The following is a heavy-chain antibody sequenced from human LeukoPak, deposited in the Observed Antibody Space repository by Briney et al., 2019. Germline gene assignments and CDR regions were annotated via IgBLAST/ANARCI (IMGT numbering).Heavy chain of an antibody. D-gene: IGHD5/OR15-5a*01. Sequence: SETLSLTCAVSGGSISSGGYSWSWIRQPPGKGLEWIGYIYHSGSTYYNPSLKSRVTISVDRSKNQFSLKLSSVTAADTAVYYCARAIYLEAPDYWGRGTLVTVSS. CDR3: ARAIYLEAPDY. J-gene: IGHJ4*02. CDR2: IYHSGST. CDR1: GGSISSGGYS. V-gene: IGHV4-30-2*01.